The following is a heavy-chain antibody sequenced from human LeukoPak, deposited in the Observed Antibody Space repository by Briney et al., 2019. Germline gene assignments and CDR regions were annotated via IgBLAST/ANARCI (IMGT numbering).Heavy chain of an antibody. J-gene: IGHJ4*02. D-gene: IGHD1-26*01. CDR2: IIPIFGTA. Sequence: GASVKVSCKASGGTFSSYAISWVRQAPGQGLEWMGGIIPIFGTANYAQKFQGRVTITADESTSTAYMELSSLRSEDTAVYYCARDPGRGKGLYFDYWGQGTLVTVSS. V-gene: IGHV1-69*13. CDR1: GGTFSSYA. CDR3: ARDPGRGKGLYFDY.